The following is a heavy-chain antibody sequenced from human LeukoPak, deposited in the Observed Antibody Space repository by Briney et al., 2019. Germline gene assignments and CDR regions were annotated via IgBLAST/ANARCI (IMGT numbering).Heavy chain of an antibody. D-gene: IGHD3-16*01. CDR3: ARGLGGQPWYFDY. V-gene: IGHV3-21*01. J-gene: IGHJ4*02. Sequence: GGSLRLSCAVSGFTFSNQNMTWVRQAPGKGLEWVSSISSSSSYIYYADSVKGRFTISRDNAKNSLYLQINSLRAEDTAVYYCARGLGGQPWYFDYWGQGTLVTVSS. CDR1: GFTFSNQN. CDR2: ISSSSSYI.